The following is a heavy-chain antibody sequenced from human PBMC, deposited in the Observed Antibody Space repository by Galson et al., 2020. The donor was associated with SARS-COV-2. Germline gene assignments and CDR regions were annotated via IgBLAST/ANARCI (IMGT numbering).Heavy chain of an antibody. Sequence: GGSLRLSCAASGFTFADYAMHWVRQAPGKGLEWVSGISWNSGSIGYADSVKGRFTIARDNAKNSLYLQMNSLRAEDTALYYCAKCGSGWYEGFDYWGQGTLVTVSS. CDR2: ISWNSGSI. CDR3: AKCGSGWYEGFDY. J-gene: IGHJ4*02. D-gene: IGHD6-19*01. CDR1: GFTFADYA. V-gene: IGHV3-9*01.